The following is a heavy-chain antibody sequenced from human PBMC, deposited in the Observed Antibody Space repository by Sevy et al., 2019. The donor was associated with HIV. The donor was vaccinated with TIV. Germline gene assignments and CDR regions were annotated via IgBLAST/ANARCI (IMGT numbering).Heavy chain of an antibody. V-gene: IGHV3-48*01. CDR2: ISSSSSTI. Sequence: GGSLRLSCAASGFTFSSYSMNWVRQAPGKGLEWVSYISSSSSTIYYADSVKGRFTISRDNAKNSLYLQMNSLRAEDTAVYYYARDIGYSSSHMDVWGKGTTVTVSS. J-gene: IGHJ6*03. CDR1: GFTFSSYS. D-gene: IGHD6-13*01. CDR3: ARDIGYSSSHMDV.